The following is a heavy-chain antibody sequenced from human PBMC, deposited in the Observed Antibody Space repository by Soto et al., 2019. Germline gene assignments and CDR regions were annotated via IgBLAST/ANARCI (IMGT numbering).Heavy chain of an antibody. D-gene: IGHD7-27*01. CDR3: GTPSPATGGGNWG. V-gene: IGHV1-69*02. Sequence: QVQLVQSGAEVKKPGSSVKVSCKASGGTFSSYTISWVRQAPGQGLEWMGRIIPILGIANYAQKFQGRVTITADKSTSTAYMELSSLRSEDTAVYYCGTPSPATGGGNWGWGQGTLVTVSS. CDR2: IIPILGIA. CDR1: GGTFSSYT. J-gene: IGHJ4*02.